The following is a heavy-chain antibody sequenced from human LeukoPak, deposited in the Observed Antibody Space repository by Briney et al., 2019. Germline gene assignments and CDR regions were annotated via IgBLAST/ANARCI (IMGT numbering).Heavy chain of an antibody. CDR2: ISAYNGNT. CDR3: ARPGTLGYSGNYYYFDY. J-gene: IGHJ4*02. CDR1: GYTFTSYG. D-gene: IGHD1-26*01. Sequence: ASVKVSCKASGYTFTSYGISWVRQAPGQGLEWMGWISAYNGNTNYAQKLQGRVTMTTDTSTSTAYMELSRLRSDDTAVYSCARPGTLGYSGNYYYFDYWGQGTLVTVSS. V-gene: IGHV1-18*01.